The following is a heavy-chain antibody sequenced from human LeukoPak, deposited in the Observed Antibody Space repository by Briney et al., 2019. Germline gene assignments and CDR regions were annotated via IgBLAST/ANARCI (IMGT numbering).Heavy chain of an antibody. Sequence: PSETLSLTCTVSGGSISNYYWSWIRQPAGMGLEWIGRIYASGSTNYNPSLKSRVTMSVDTSYNQFSLNLSSVTAADTAVYYCARTSARGAQFDYWGQGTLVTVSS. D-gene: IGHD3-10*01. J-gene: IGHJ4*02. CDR3: ARTSARGAQFDY. CDR1: GGSISNYY. CDR2: IYASGST. V-gene: IGHV4-4*07.